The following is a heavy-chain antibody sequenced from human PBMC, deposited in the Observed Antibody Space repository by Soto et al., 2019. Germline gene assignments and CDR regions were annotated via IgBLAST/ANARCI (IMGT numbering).Heavy chain of an antibody. J-gene: IGHJ5*02. D-gene: IGHD1-1*01. CDR2: ISYDGSNK. Sequence: GGSLRLSCAASGFTFSSYGMHWVRQAPGKGLEWVAVISYDGSNKYYADSVKGRFTISRDNSKNTLYLQMNSLRAEDTAVYYCAKDLQSNWFDPWGRGTLVTVSS. CDR1: GFTFSSYG. CDR3: AKDLQSNWFDP. V-gene: IGHV3-30*18.